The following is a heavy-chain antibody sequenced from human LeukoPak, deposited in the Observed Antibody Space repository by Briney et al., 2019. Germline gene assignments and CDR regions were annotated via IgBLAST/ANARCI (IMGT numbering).Heavy chain of an antibody. CDR2: IYTSGST. Sequence: PSETLSLTCTVSGGSISSGSYYWSWIRQPAGKGLEWIGRIYTSGSTNYNPSLKSRVTISVDTSKNQFSLKLSSVTAADTAVYYCARDRGGNLRYFDWLLLGDAFDIWGQGTMVTVSS. D-gene: IGHD3-9*01. J-gene: IGHJ3*02. CDR3: ARDRGGNLRYFDWLLLGDAFDI. V-gene: IGHV4-61*02. CDR1: GGSISSGSYY.